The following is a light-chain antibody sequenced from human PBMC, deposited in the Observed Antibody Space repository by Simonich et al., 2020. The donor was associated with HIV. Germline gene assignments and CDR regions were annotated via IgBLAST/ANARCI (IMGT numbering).Light chain of an antibody. J-gene: IGKJ1*01. V-gene: IGKV1-NL1*01. CDR2: AAS. CDR1: QSISSW. Sequence: DIQMTQSPSTLSASVGDRVIITCRYSQSISSWLAWYQHKPGKAPKHLLYAASRLASGVPSRFSGSGSGTDYTLTISSLQPEDLASYYCQQYFSTPPWTFGQGTKVEIK. CDR3: QQYFSTPPWT.